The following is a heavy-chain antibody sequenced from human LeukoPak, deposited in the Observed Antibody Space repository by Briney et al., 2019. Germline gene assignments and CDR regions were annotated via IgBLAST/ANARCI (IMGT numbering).Heavy chain of an antibody. V-gene: IGHV1-69*13. CDR1: GGTFSSYA. CDR2: IISIFGTA. Sequence: ASVKVSCKASGGTFSSYAISWVRQAPGQGLEWMGGIISIFGTANYAQKFQGRVTITADESTSTAYMELSSLRSEDTAVYYCARDPIAVAGPFDYWGQGTLVTVSS. J-gene: IGHJ4*02. D-gene: IGHD6-19*01. CDR3: ARDPIAVAGPFDY.